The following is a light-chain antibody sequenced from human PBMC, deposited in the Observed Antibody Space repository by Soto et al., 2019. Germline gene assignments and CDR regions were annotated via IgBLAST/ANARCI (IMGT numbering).Light chain of an antibody. CDR3: QQYGSSPYT. V-gene: IGKV3-20*01. CDR1: QSVSSSY. CDR2: GAS. J-gene: IGKJ2*01. Sequence: EIVLTQSPGTLSLSPGERATLSCRASQSVSSSYLAWYQQKPGQAPRLLIYGASSRATGIPDRFSGSGSGTDFTLTISRLEPEDFALYYCQQYGSSPYTFGQGTKLESK.